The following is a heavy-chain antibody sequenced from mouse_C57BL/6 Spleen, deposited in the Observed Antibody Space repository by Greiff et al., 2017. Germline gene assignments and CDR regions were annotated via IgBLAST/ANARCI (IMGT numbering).Heavy chain of an antibody. Sequence: VQLQESGAELVRPGASVTLSCKASGYTFTDYEMHWVKQTPVHGLEWIGAIDPETGGTAYNQKFKGKAILTADKSSSTAYMELRSLTSEDSAVYYCTRWSTTVVESQGFAYWGQGTLVTVSA. V-gene: IGHV1-15*01. CDR2: IDPETGGT. D-gene: IGHD1-1*01. CDR3: TRWSTTVVESQGFAY. CDR1: GYTFTDYE. J-gene: IGHJ3*01.